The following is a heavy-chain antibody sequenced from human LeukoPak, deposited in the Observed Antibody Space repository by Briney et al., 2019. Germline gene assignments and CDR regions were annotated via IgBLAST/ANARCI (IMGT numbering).Heavy chain of an antibody. CDR3: AKDTRTISCLEN. CDR2: IRYDGSNK. CDR1: GFTFSSYG. Sequence: GGSLRLSCAASGFTFSSYGMHWVRQAPGKGLEWVAFIRYDGSNKYYADSVKGRFTISRDNSKNTLYLQMNSLRAEDTAVYYCAKDTRTISCLENWGQGTLVTVSS. V-gene: IGHV3-30*02. J-gene: IGHJ4*02. D-gene: IGHD3-3*01.